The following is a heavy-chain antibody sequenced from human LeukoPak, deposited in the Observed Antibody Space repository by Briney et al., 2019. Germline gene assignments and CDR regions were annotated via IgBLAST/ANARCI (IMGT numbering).Heavy chain of an antibody. D-gene: IGHD2-21*01. CDR1: GFTFIAYG. Sequence: GGSLRLSCEVSGFTFIAYGIHWVRHSPGKGLEWVAFGRYDGRDKFYADSVKGRFIVSKDNSRTTLQLQMNSLRSEDTAVYFCARGGARDIWYFAYWGQGIRVAVSS. CDR3: ARGGARDIWYFAY. CDR2: GRYDGRDK. J-gene: IGHJ4*02. V-gene: IGHV3-30*02.